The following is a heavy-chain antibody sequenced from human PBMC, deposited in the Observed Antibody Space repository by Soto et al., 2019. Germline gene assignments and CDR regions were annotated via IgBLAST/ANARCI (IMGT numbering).Heavy chain of an antibody. CDR2: INIGSGNT. D-gene: IGHD2-21*02. Sequence: ASVKVSCKASGYAFSSYAMHWVRQAPGQRLEWMGWINIGSGNTEYSQNFQDRITITRDTSASTAYMELSSLRSEDTAVYYCARSIVVVTALDYWGQGTLVTVSS. V-gene: IGHV1-3*04. CDR1: GYAFSSYA. CDR3: ARSIVVVTALDY. J-gene: IGHJ4*02.